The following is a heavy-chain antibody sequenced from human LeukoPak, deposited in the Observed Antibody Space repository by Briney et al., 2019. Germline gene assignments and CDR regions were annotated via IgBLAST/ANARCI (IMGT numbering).Heavy chain of an antibody. Sequence: GGSLKLSCAASGFTFSDSAMNWVRQASGKGLEWVGHIRGKTNSYATAYAASVRGRFTISRDNSKNTLYLQMNSLRAEDRAVYYCAKEQTSSGFFDYWGQGTLVTVSS. V-gene: IGHV3-73*01. CDR2: IRGKTNSYAT. J-gene: IGHJ4*02. CDR3: AKEQTSSGFFDY. CDR1: GFTFSDSA. D-gene: IGHD2-2*01.